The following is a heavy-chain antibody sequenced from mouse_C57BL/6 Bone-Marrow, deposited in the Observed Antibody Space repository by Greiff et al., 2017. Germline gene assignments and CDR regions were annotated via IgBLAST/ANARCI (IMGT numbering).Heavy chain of an antibody. CDR3: ARTLDGYHWYFDV. J-gene: IGHJ1*03. CDR1: GYTFTSYD. V-gene: IGHV1-85*01. Sequence: VKVVESGPELVKPGASVKLSCKASGYTFTSYDINWVKQRPGQGLEWIGWIYPRDGSTKYNEKFKGKATLTVDTSSSTAYMELHSLTSADSAVYFCARTLDGYHWYFDVWGTGTTVTVSS. D-gene: IGHD2-3*01. CDR2: IYPRDGST.